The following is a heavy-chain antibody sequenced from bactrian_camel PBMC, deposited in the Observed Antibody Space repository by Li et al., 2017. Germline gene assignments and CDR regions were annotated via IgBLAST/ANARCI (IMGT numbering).Heavy chain of an antibody. D-gene: IGHD3*01. CDR1: GPAYSTYC. Sequence: DVQLVESGGGSVQTGASLTLSCAISGPAYSTYCMGWFRQAPGKEREGVAHIYTGGGSTYYADSVKGRAPIYRDNAKATVYLQMNSLKIEDTAVYYCALGSSRQATMTARGKGTQVTVS. CDR2: IYTGGGST. J-gene: IGHJ4*01. V-gene: IGHV3S40*01.